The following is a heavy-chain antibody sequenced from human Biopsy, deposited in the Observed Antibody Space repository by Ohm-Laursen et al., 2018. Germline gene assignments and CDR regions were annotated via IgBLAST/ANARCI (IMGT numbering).Heavy chain of an antibody. CDR1: GFTLSYYS. J-gene: IGHJ5*02. CDR3: ARGGEGSGSFVKPPKTWFDP. CDR2: IRSSGDYM. V-gene: IGHV3-21*01. Sequence: SLRLSCTASGFTLSYYSMTWVRQAPGKGLEWVSSIRSSGDYMFYADSVKGRFTISRDNAENSLYLGMNSLRTEDTAVYYCARGGEGSGSFVKPPKTWFDPWGQGTLVTVSS. D-gene: IGHD3-10*01.